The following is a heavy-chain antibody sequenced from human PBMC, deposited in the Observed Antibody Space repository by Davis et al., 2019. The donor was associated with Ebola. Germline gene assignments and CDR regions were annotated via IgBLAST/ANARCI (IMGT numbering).Heavy chain of an antibody. CDR1: GGSISSSSYY. J-gene: IGHJ4*02. V-gene: IGHV4-39*01. D-gene: IGHD1-20*01. CDR2: IYYSWST. CDR3: VKDDVTAGRFNY. Sequence: MPSQTLSPTCTVSGGSISSSSYYWGWIRQPPGKGLEWIGSIYYSWSTYYNPSLKSRVTISVDTSKNQFSLRLSSVTAAETAMYYCVKDDVTAGRFNYWGQGSLVTVSS.